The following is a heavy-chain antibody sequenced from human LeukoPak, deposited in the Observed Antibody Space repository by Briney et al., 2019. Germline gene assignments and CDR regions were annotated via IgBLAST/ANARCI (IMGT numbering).Heavy chain of an antibody. CDR1: GGSFSGYY. J-gene: IGHJ4*02. V-gene: IGHV4-34*01. D-gene: IGHD3-10*01. Sequence: SETLSLTCAVYGGSFSGYYWSWIRQPPGKGLEWIGEINHSGSTNYNPSLKSRVTILVDTSKNQFSLKLSSVTAADTAVYYCARDHGSGSPDDYWGQGTLVTVSS. CDR3: ARDHGSGSPDDY. CDR2: INHSGST.